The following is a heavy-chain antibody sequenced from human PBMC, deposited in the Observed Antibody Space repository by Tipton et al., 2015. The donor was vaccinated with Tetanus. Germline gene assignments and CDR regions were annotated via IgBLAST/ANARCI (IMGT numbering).Heavy chain of an antibody. CDR1: GGSISSTSYY. CDR3: ARDSYYSSRWSFADY. V-gene: IGHV4-39*06. CDR2: MYNSGAT. D-gene: IGHD3-22*01. Sequence: TLSLTCTVSGGSISSTSYYWAWIRQPPGKGLEWIGTMYNSGATYYNPSLKGRVTISGDTSKNQFPLELTSVTAADTAVYYCARDSYYSSRWSFADYWGQGTLVTVSS. J-gene: IGHJ4*02.